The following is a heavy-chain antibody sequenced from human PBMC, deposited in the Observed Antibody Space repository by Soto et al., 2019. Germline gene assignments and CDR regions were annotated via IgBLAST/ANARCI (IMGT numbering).Heavy chain of an antibody. V-gene: IGHV1-18*01. Sequence: QVQLVQSGAEVKKPGASVKVSCKASGYTFTSYGITSVQQAPGQGLEWMGWISAYNGNTNYAQKLQDRVTMTTDTSTSTAYMELSSLSSDDTALYYCARARGSYALDYWGQRSLVTVS. CDR3: ARARGSYALDY. D-gene: IGHD1-26*01. CDR2: ISAYNGNT. J-gene: IGHJ4*02. CDR1: GYTFTSYG.